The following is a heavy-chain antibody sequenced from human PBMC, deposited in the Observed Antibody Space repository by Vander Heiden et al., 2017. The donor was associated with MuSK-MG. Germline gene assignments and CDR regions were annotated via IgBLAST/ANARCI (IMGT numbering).Heavy chain of an antibody. V-gene: IGHV1-69*04. Sequence: QVELVQSGAEVRKPGSSVKVSCKTSGGIFNNYAIIWVRQAPGHGLEWMGRIIPSGAVANYTQRVQGRVTITADESTSTVYMELSSLRSEDTAVYYCAKSMGAYYDYVWGSFPLDDWGPGSLVTVSS. CDR1: GGIFNNYA. CDR2: IIPSGAVA. J-gene: IGHJ4*02. D-gene: IGHD3-16*01. CDR3: AKSMGAYYDYVWGSFPLDD.